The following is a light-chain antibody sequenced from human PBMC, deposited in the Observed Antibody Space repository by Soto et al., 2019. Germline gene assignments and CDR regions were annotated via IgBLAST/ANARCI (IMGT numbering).Light chain of an antibody. CDR3: QHYSSFPTT. V-gene: IGKV3-20*01. Sequence: EIIVTQSPDTLSLSPGERATLSCRASQTVTSNYFGWYQQKPGQAPRLVIYGASNRATGIPARFSGSGSGTDFTLTIRGLEPEDFAVYYCQHYSSFPTTFGQGTNVDIK. CDR1: QTVTSNY. J-gene: IGKJ1*01. CDR2: GAS.